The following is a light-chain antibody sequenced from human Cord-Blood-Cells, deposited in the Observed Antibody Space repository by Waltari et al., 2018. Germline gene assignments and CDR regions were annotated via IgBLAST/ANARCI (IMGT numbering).Light chain of an antibody. CDR3: NSRDSSGNHLV. V-gene: IGLV3-19*01. Sequence: SSELTQDPAVSVALGQTVRLTCQGASLRRYYVSWYQQKPGQAPVLVIYGKNNRPSGIPDRFAGSSSGNTASLTITGAQAEDEADYYCNSRDSSGNHLVFGGGTKLTVL. J-gene: IGLJ2*01. CDR1: SLRRYY. CDR2: GKN.